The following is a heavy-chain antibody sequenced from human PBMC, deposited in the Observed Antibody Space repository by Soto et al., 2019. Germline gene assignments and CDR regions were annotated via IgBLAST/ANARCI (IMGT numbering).Heavy chain of an antibody. V-gene: IGHV3-33*01. D-gene: IGHD2-15*01. J-gene: IGHJ3*02. CDR3: VRDDIGDPNGFDI. CDR1: GFTFSAYG. CDR2: VPNDASYK. Sequence: QVQLVESGGGVVQPGRSLRLSCTPSGFTFSAYGMHWVRQAPGKGLEWVAVVPNDASYKYEPDSVKGRFTISRDNSKNTLYLQIDSLRVEDTALYDCVRDDIGDPNGFDIWGQGTMVTVSS.